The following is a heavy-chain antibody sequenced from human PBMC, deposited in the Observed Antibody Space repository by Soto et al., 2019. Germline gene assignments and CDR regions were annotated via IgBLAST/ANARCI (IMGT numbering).Heavy chain of an antibody. CDR3: ARTAPLMVYAYDAFDI. CDR2: ISGSGGDT. CDR1: GFTFSSYV. D-gene: IGHD2-8*01. Sequence: PGGSLRLSCAASGFTFSSYVIHWVRRAPGKGLEWVSTISGSGGDTYYADSVKGRFTISRDNSKNTLYLQMNSLRAEDTAVYYCARTAPLMVYAYDAFDIWGQGTMVTVSS. J-gene: IGHJ3*02. V-gene: IGHV3-23*01.